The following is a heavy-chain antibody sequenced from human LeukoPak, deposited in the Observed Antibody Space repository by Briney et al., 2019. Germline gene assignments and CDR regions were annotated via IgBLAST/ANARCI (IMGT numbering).Heavy chain of an antibody. J-gene: IGHJ2*01. V-gene: IGHV4-59*12. CDR1: GGSISSYY. D-gene: IGHD6-19*01. Sequence: SETLSLTCTVSGGSISSYYWSWIRQPPGKGLEWIGYIYYSGSTNYNPSLKSRVTISVDTSKNQFSLKLSSVTAADTAVYYCARGVAVAGTWVFYWYFDLWGRGTLVTVSS. CDR3: ARGVAVAGTWVFYWYFDL. CDR2: IYYSGST.